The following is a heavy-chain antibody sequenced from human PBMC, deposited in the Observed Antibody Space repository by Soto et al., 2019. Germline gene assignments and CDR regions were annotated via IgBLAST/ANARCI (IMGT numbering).Heavy chain of an antibody. CDR3: AKEDDAWTNGYFDL. D-gene: IGHD2-8*01. J-gene: IGHJ3*01. V-gene: IGHV3-23*01. CDR2: ISGSGVGT. Sequence: EVQLLESGGGLVQPGGTLRLSCAASGFTFSSYDMSWVRQAPGKGLEGVSAISGSGVGTFYAESVKGRFTISRDNSKNTLYVQMNSLRVEDTAIYYCAKEDDAWTNGYFDLWGQGTMVTVSS. CDR1: GFTFSSYD.